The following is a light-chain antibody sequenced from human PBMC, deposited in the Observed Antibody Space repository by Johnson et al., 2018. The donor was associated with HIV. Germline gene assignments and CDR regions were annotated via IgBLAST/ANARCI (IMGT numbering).Light chain of an antibody. CDR1: RSNTGRNY. J-gene: IGLJ1*01. CDR2: ENN. CDR3: GTWDNSLNVYV. Sequence: VLTQPPSVSAAPGQRVTIYCYGRRSNTGRNYASWYQQLPGTAPKLLIYENNKRPSGIPDRFSGSKSGTSATLGITGLQTGDEADYYCGTWDNSLNVYVFGTATKVTVL. V-gene: IGLV1-51*02.